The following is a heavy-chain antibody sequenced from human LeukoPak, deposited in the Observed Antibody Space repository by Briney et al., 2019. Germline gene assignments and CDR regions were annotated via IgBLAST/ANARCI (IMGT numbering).Heavy chain of an antibody. CDR1: GYSISNSAYY. V-gene: IGHV4-38-2*02. CDR3: GREVGATRAIDY. Sequence: SETLSLTCTVSGYSISNSAYYWGWIRQPPGKGLEWIGSIYHSGSTHYTPSLKSRVTISVDMSKNQFSLKLSSVTAADTAVYYCGREVGATRAIDYWGQGTLVTVSS. CDR2: IYHSGST. D-gene: IGHD1-26*01. J-gene: IGHJ4*02.